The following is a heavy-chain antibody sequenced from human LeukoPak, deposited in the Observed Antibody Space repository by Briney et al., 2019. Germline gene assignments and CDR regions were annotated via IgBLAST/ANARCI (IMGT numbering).Heavy chain of an antibody. J-gene: IGHJ4*02. CDR2: MNPNSGNT. CDR3: ARVALGYDILTGYYNYDDY. V-gene: IGHV1-8*01. CDR1: GYTFTSYD. Sequence: APVKVSCXASGYTFTSYDINWVRQATGQGLEWMGWMNPNSGNTGYAQKFQGRVTMTRNTSISTAYMELSSLRSEDTAVYYCARVALGYDILTGYYNYDDYWGRGTLVTVSS. D-gene: IGHD3-9*01.